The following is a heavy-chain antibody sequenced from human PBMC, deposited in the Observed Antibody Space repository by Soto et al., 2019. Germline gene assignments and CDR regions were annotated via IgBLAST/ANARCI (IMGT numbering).Heavy chain of an antibody. V-gene: IGHV3-33*01. J-gene: IGHJ4*02. CDR1: GFTFSNHG. CDR2: IWYDGTNR. D-gene: IGHD6-19*01. CDR3: ARESSSGRRDRIDY. Sequence: PGGSLSLSCVASGFTFSNHGMHWVRQAPGKGLEWVTVIWYDGTNRFYADSVKGRFTISRDISENTVYLQMDSLRSEDTAVYYCARESSSGRRDRIDYWGQGTLVTVS.